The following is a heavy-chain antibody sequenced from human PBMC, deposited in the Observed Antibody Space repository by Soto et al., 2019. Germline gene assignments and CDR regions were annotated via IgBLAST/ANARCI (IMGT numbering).Heavy chain of an antibody. D-gene: IGHD3-22*01. CDR2: IWFDGSKK. J-gene: IGHJ1*01. Sequence: QVQLVESGGGVVQPGTSLRLSCEASGFTFSRYGMHWVRQAPGKGLEWVAFIWFDGSKKYYGDSVKGRFTISRDNSKNXLXLXXSSLSAEDTAVYYCARPYYDRSDYYYTRHWGYFQHCGQGTLVTVSS. V-gene: IGHV3-33*01. CDR3: ARPYYDRSDYYYTRHWGYFQH. CDR1: GFTFSRYG.